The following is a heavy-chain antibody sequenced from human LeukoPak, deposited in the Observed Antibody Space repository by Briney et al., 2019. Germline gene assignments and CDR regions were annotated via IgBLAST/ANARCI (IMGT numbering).Heavy chain of an antibody. Sequence: GGSLRLSCAASGFTFSSYAMSWVRQAPGKGLEWVSAISGSGGSTYYADPVKGRFTISRDNSKNTLYLQMNSLRAEDTAVYYCAKDGTYYYILYAFDIWGQGTMVTVSS. D-gene: IGHD3-9*01. CDR1: GFTFSSYA. CDR3: AKDGTYYYILYAFDI. V-gene: IGHV3-23*01. CDR2: ISGSGGST. J-gene: IGHJ3*02.